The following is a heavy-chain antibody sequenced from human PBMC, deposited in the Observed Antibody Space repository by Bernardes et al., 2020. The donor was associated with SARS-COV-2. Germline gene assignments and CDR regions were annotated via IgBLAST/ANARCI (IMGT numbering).Heavy chain of an antibody. Sequence: ASMKVSCKASGYTFTSYYMHWVRQAPGQGLEWMGIINPSGGSTSYAQKFQGRVTMTRDTSTSTVYMELSSLRSEDTAVYYCARGGQYYDILTGYHYYYGMDVWGQGTTVTVSS. CDR1: GYTFTSYY. CDR2: INPSGGST. V-gene: IGHV1-46*01. J-gene: IGHJ6*02. CDR3: ARGGQYYDILTGYHYYYGMDV. D-gene: IGHD3-9*01.